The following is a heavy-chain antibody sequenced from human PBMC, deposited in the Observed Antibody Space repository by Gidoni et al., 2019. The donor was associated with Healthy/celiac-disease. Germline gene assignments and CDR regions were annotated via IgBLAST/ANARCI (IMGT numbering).Heavy chain of an antibody. D-gene: IGHD3-22*01. J-gene: IGHJ4*02. CDR2: IYHSGST. CDR1: GFSISSGYY. Sequence: QVPLQESRSVLVKPSETPSLTCAVSGFSISSGYYRGWIRQPPGKWLEWIGSIYHSGSTYYNPSLKSRVTISVDTSKNQFSLKLSSVTAADTAVYYCARVVVITTFFDYWGQGTLVTVSS. V-gene: IGHV4-38-2*01. CDR3: ARVVVITTFFDY.